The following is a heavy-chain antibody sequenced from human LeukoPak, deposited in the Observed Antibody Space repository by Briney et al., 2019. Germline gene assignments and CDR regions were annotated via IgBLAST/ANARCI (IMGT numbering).Heavy chain of an antibody. CDR1: GDSLTSYY. CDR3: ARDPGEYYYGSGAYFDY. J-gene: IGHJ4*02. Sequence: SSETLSLTCTVSGDSLTSYYWSWIRQPPGKGLEWIGYIYYSGSTNYNPSLKSRVTISVDTSKNQFSLKLSSVTAADTAVYYCARDPGEYYYGSGAYFDYWGQGTLVTVSS. D-gene: IGHD3-10*01. CDR2: IYYSGST. V-gene: IGHV4-59*01.